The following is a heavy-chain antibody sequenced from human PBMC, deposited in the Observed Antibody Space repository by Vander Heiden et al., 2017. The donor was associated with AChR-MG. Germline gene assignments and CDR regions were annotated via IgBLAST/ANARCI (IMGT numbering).Heavy chain of an antibody. CDR2: IYYSGST. D-gene: IGHD1-7*01. J-gene: IGHJ4*02. V-gene: IGHV4-59*08. CDR1: GGSISSYY. CDR3: ASMQRNYGPDY. Sequence: QVQLQESGPGLVKPSETLSLTCTVPGGSISSYYWSWIRQPPGKGLEWIGNIYYSGSTNYNPSLKSRVTISVDTSKNQFSLKLSSVTAADTAVYYCASMQRNYGPDYWGQGTLVTVSS.